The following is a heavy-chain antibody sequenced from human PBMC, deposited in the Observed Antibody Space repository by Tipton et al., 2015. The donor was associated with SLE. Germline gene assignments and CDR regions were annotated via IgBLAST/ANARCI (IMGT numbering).Heavy chain of an antibody. V-gene: IGHV4-30-4*01. CDR1: GGSISSSSYY. CDR2: IYYSGST. Sequence: TLSLTCTVSGGSISSSSYYWGWIRQPPGKGLEWIGYIYYSGSTYYNPSLKSRVTISVDTSKNQFSLKLSSVTAADTAVYYCATDSSGWYYFDYWGRGTLVTVSS. D-gene: IGHD6-19*01. CDR3: ATDSSGWYYFDY. J-gene: IGHJ4*02.